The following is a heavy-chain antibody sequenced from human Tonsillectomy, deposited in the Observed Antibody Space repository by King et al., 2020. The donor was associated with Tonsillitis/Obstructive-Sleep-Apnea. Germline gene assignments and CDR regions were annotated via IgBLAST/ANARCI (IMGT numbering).Heavy chain of an antibody. CDR3: ARHEVDYYDSSGYYYFGY. J-gene: IGHJ4*02. Sequence: QLQESGPGLVKPSETLSLTCTVSGGSISSSSYYWGWIRQPPGKGLEWIGSIYYSGSTYYNPSLKSRVTISVDTSKNQFSLKLSSLTAADTAVYYCARHEVDYYDSSGYYYFGYWGQGTLVTVSS. D-gene: IGHD3-22*01. CDR2: IYYSGST. CDR1: GGSISSSSYY. V-gene: IGHV4-39*01.